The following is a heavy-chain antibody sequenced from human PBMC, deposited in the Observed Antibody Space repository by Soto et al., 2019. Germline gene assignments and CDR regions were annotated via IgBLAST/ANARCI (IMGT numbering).Heavy chain of an antibody. D-gene: IGHD4-17*01. Sequence: SGPTLVNPTQTLTLTCTFSGFSLSASGVGVGWVRQPPGKALEWLALIYWDDDKRYSPSLKSRLTITKDTSEDQVVLTMTNMDPVDTGTYYCARDLNYGLFDYWGQGTLVTVSS. CDR1: GFSLSASGVG. CDR2: IYWDDDK. V-gene: IGHV2-5*02. J-gene: IGHJ4*02. CDR3: ARDLNYGLFDY.